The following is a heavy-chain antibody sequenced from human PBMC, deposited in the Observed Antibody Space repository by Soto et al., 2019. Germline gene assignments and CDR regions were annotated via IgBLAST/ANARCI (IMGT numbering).Heavy chain of an antibody. CDR1: GYSFTSYW. D-gene: IGHD5-18*01. J-gene: IGHJ6*02. Sequence: GESLKISCKGSGYSFTSYWIGWVRQMPGKGLEWMGIIYPGDSDTRYSPSFQGQVTISADKSISTAYLQWSSLKASDTAMYYCARQLWSSYYYYGMDVWGQGTTVTVSS. CDR2: IYPGDSDT. V-gene: IGHV5-51*01. CDR3: ARQLWSSYYYYGMDV.